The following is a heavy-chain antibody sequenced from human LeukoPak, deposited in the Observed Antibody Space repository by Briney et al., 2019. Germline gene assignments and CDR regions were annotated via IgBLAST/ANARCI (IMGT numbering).Heavy chain of an antibody. CDR1: GYTFTDYY. CDR3: ARAAYYYDGSGYYLGD. V-gene: IGHV1-2*06. CDR2: INPNSGGT. Sequence: AXVKVSCKASGYTFTDYYMHWVRQAPGQGLEWMGRINPNSGGTNYAQKFQARVTMTRDTSISTAYMELSRLRSDDTALYYCARAAYYYDGSGYYLGDWGQGTLVTVSS. J-gene: IGHJ4*02. D-gene: IGHD3-22*01.